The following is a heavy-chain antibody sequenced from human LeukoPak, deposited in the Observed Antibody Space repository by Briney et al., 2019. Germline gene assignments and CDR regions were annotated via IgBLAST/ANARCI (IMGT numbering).Heavy chain of an antibody. CDR2: IYHSGST. J-gene: IGHJ4*02. Sequence: ASETLSLTCAVSSYSISSGYYWGWIRQPPGKGLEGIGSIYHSGSTYYNPSLKRLVTILVDTPKHKFSVKLSSVTAADTAVYYCARRGGSRYFDYWGQGTLVTVSS. CDR3: ARRGGSRYFDY. CDR1: SYSISSGYY. V-gene: IGHV4-38-2*01. D-gene: IGHD3-16*01.